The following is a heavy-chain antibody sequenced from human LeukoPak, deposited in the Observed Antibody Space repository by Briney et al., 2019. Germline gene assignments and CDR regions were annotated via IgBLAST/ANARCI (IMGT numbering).Heavy chain of an antibody. V-gene: IGHV3-48*04. CDR3: ARDGTYWDILTGYYADAFDI. Sequence: PGESLRLSCAVSGFTFSSYSMNWVRLPQGKGMEWVSYISSSSSTIYYADSVKGRFTISRDNAKNSLYLQMNSLRAEDTAVYYCARDGTYWDILTGYYADAFDIWGQGTMVTVS. D-gene: IGHD3-9*01. CDR2: ISSSSSTI. J-gene: IGHJ3*02. CDR1: GFTFSSYS.